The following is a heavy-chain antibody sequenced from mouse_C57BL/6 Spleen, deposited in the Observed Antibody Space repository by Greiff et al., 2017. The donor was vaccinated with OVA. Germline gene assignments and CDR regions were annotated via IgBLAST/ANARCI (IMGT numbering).Heavy chain of an antibody. J-gene: IGHJ1*03. V-gene: IGHV1-59*01. CDR2: IDPSDSYT. CDR1: GYTFTSYW. D-gene: IGHD2-3*01. Sequence: VQLQQPGAELVRPGTSVKLSCKASGYTFTSYWMHWVKQRPGQGLEWIGVIDPSDSYTNYNQKFKGKATLTVDTSSSTAYMQLSSLTSEDSAVYYCASLDGYYWHFDVWGTGTTVTVSS. CDR3: ASLDGYYWHFDV.